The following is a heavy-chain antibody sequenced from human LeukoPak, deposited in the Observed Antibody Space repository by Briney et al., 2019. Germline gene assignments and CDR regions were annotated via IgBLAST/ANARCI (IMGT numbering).Heavy chain of an antibody. CDR3: ARTTEGGYTYGYFYYYYMDV. CDR1: GGSISSGSYY. V-gene: IGHV4-61*02. D-gene: IGHD5-18*01. J-gene: IGHJ6*03. CDR2: IYTSGNT. Sequence: SETLSLTCTVSGGSISSGSYYWTWIRQPPGKGLELIGRIYTSGNTNYNPSLKSRVTISVDTSKNQFSLKLTSVTAADTAVYYCARTTEGGYTYGYFYYYYMDVWGKGTTVTISS.